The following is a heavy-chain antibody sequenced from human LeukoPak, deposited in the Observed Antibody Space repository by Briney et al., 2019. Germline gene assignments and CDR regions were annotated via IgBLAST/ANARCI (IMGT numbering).Heavy chain of an antibody. CDR3: ARGLKFSYGYGNWFDP. Sequence: SETLSLTCAVYGGSFSGYYWSWIRQPPGKGLEWIGEINHSGSTNYNPSLKSRVTISVDTSKNQFSLKLSSVTAADTAVYYCARGLKFSYGYGNWFDPWGQRTLVTVSS. CDR2: INHSGST. V-gene: IGHV4-34*01. D-gene: IGHD5-18*01. CDR1: GGSFSGYY. J-gene: IGHJ5*02.